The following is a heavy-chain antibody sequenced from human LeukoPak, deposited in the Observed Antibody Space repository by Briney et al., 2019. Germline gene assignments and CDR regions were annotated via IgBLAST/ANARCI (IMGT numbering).Heavy chain of an antibody. D-gene: IGHD4-17*01. V-gene: IGHV3-21*01. CDR1: GLTFSSCS. Sequence: GGSLRLSCAASGLTFSSCSMNWVRQAPGKGLEWVSSITGSSSYISYADSVKGRFTISRDNAKNSLYLQMNSLRAEDTAVYYCARDDLWGVTTVHWGQGTLVTVSS. CDR3: ARDDLWGVTTVH. J-gene: IGHJ4*02. CDR2: ITGSSSYI.